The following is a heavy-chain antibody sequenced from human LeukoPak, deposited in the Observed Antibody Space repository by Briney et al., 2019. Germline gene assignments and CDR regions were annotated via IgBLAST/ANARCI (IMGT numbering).Heavy chain of an antibody. Sequence: GGSLRLSCAASGFTLSSYSMTWVRQAPGKGLEWVSSISSSSSYIYYADSVKGRFTISRDNAKNSLYLQMNSLRAEDTAVYYCARGTYGSGSYYSYYYGMDVWGQGTTVTVSS. J-gene: IGHJ6*02. CDR2: ISSSSSYI. V-gene: IGHV3-21*01. CDR3: ARGTYGSGSYYSYYYGMDV. CDR1: GFTLSSYS. D-gene: IGHD3-10*01.